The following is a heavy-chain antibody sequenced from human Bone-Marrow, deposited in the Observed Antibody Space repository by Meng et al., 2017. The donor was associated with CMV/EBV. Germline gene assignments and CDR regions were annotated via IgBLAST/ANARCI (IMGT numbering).Heavy chain of an antibody. D-gene: IGHD2-8*01. V-gene: IGHV3-23*01. J-gene: IGHJ5*02. CDR1: GFTFSTYA. CDR2: ISSSGGTT. Sequence: GESLKISCAGSGFTFSTYAMIWVRQAPGKGLEWVSHISSSGGTTYYADSVKGRFTVPRDDSENTLHLQLNSLRSEDTAVYYCARGGRDNVLKAAVVPLFDPWGQGTLVTVSS. CDR3: ARGGRDNVLKAAVVPLFDP.